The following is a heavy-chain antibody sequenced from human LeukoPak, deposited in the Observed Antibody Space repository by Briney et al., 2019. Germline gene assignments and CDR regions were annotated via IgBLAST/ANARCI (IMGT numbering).Heavy chain of an antibody. J-gene: IGHJ6*03. Sequence: SETLSLTCTVSGGSISSYYWSWIRQPPGKGLEWIGYIYYSGSTNYNPSLKSRVTISVDTSKNQFSLKLSSVTAADTAVYYCARNSLGDDYATGWFYYYMDVWGKGTTVTVSS. V-gene: IGHV4-59*01. D-gene: IGHD3-10*01. CDR1: GGSISSYY. CDR2: IYYSGST. CDR3: ARNSLGDDYATGWFYYYMDV.